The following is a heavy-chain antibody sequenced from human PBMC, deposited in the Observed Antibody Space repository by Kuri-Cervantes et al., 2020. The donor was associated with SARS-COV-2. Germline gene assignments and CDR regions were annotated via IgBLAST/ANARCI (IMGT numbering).Heavy chain of an antibody. CDR3: ARVNYRRGIVVVVAAIDY. CDR2: IYHSGST. J-gene: IGHJ4*02. CDR1: GCTFSSGDYY. V-gene: IGHV4-39*07. Sequence: SETLSLTCTASGCTFSSGDYYWGWLRQPPGKGREWIGNIYHSGSTYYNPSPKSRVTISVDMPKNQFSLKLSSVTAADTAVYYRARVNYRRGIVVVVAAIDYWGQGTLVTVSS. D-gene: IGHD2-15*01.